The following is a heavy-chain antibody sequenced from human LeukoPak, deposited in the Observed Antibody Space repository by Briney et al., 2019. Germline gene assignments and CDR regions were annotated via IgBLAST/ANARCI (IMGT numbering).Heavy chain of an antibody. CDR3: ARRGRLTLFGITTDTENWFDP. D-gene: IGHD3-3*01. Sequence: SETLSLTCAVYGGSFSGYYWSWIRQPPGKGLEWIGEINHSGSTNYNPSLKSRVTMSVDTSKNQFPLRPSSVTAADTAMYYCARRGRLTLFGITTDTENWFDPWGQGTLVTVSS. J-gene: IGHJ5*02. CDR2: INHSGST. V-gene: IGHV4-34*01. CDR1: GGSFSGYY.